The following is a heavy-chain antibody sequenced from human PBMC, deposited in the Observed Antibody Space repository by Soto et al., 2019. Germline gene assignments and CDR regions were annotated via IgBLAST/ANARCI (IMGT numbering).Heavy chain of an antibody. CDR3: AKDQGYYYYYGMDV. CDR1: GFTFGDYA. V-gene: IGHV3-23*01. CDR2: ISGSGGST. J-gene: IGHJ6*02. Sequence: GGSLRLSCAASGFTFGDYAMTWVRQAPGKGLEWVSAISGSGGSTYYADSVKGRFTISRDSSKNTLYLQMNSLRAEDTAVYYCAKDQGYYYYYGMDVWGQGTTVTVSS.